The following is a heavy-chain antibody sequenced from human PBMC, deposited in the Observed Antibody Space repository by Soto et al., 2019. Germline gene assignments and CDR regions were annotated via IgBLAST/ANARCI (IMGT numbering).Heavy chain of an antibody. D-gene: IGHD1-26*01. J-gene: IGHJ5*02. CDR1: GGSISSYY. V-gene: IGHV4-59*01. CDR2: IYYSGST. CDR3: ARDEVGDGYSWGNWFDP. Sequence: QVQLQESGPGLVKPSETLSLTCTVSGGSISSYYWSWIRQPPGKGLEWIGYIYYSGSTNYNPPLKSRVTISVDTPKNRFSLTLSSVTAADTAVYYCARDEVGDGYSWGNWFDPWGQGTLVTVSS.